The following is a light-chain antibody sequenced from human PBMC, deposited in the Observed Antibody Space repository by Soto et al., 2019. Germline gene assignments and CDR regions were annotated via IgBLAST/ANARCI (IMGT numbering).Light chain of an antibody. J-gene: IGLJ2*01. CDR2: KDS. CDR3: LSADSSDSVV. V-gene: IGLV3-25*03. CDR1: ALPKQY. Sequence: SYELTQPPSVSVSPGQTARITCSGDALPKQYAYWYQQKPGQAPVLVIYKDSERPSGIPERFSGSSSGTTVTLTISGVQAEDEADYYCLSADSSDSVVFGGGTKLTVL.